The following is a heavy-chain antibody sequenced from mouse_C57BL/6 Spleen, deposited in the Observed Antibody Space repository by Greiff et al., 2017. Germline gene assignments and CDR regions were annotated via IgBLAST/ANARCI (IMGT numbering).Heavy chain of an antibody. D-gene: IGHD2-1*01. CDR1: GFTFSDYG. J-gene: IGHJ2*01. V-gene: IGHV5-17*01. CDR3: ARLYYAVLGY. Sequence: EVQLVESGGGLVKPGGSLKLSCAASGFTFSDYGMHWVRQAPEKGLEWVAYISSGSGTIYYADTVKGRFTISRDNAKNTLFLQMTSLRSEDTAMYYCARLYYAVLGYWGQGTTLTVCS. CDR2: ISSGSGTI.